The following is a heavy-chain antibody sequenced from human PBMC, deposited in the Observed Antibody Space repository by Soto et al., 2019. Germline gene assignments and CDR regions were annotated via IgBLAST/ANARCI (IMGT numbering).Heavy chain of an antibody. J-gene: IGHJ6*03. CDR3: ARVPLRGTSSYYMDV. D-gene: IGHD1-1*01. CDR1: RGSLSGYY. CDR2: INHSGST. Sequence: SETLSLTCVVYRGSLSGYYWSWIRQPPGKGLEWIGEINHSGSTHYSPSLKSRVTMSVDTSKNHFSVKLTSVTAADTATYYCARVPLRGTSSYYMDVWATGTTVT. V-gene: IGHV4-34*01.